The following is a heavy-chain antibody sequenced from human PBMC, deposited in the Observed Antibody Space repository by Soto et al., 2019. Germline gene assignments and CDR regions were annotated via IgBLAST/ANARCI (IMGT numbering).Heavy chain of an antibody. J-gene: IGHJ6*02. CDR3: ARGRNTAMGAYYYYGMDV. CDR1: GGSFGGYY. CDR2: INHSGST. Sequence: SETLSLTCAVYGGSFGGYYWSWIRQPPGKGLEWIGEINHSGSTNYNPSLKSRVTISVDTSKNQFSLKLSSVTAADTAVYYCARGRNTAMGAYYYYGMDVWGQGTTVTVSS. V-gene: IGHV4-34*01. D-gene: IGHD5-18*01.